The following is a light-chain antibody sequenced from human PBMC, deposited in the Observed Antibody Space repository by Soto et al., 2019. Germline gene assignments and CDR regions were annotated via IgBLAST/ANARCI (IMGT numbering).Light chain of an antibody. CDR1: QSISSW. J-gene: IGKJ1*01. CDR3: QQYNSYSAT. V-gene: IGKV1-5*01. Sequence: DIQMNQSPSTLSASVPDRVTITCRASQSISSWLAWYQQKPGKAPKLLIYDASSLESGVPSRFSGSGSGTEFTLTISSLQPDDFATYYCQQYNSYSATFGQGAKVDNK. CDR2: DAS.